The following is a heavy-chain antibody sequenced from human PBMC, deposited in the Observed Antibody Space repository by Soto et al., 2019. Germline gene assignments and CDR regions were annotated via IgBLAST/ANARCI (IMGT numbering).Heavy chain of an antibody. CDR2: ISGSGGST. J-gene: IGHJ4*02. CDR3: AKAPLVPAAMPASEVSPLLPGPYYFDY. V-gene: IGHV3-23*01. Sequence: GGSLRLSCAASGFTFSTYSMNWVRQAPGKGLEWVSAISGSGGSTYYADSVKGRFTISRDNSKNTLYLQMNSLRAEDTAVYYCAKAPLVPAAMPASEVSPLLPGPYYFDYWGQGTLVTVSS. CDR1: GFTFSTYS. D-gene: IGHD2-2*01.